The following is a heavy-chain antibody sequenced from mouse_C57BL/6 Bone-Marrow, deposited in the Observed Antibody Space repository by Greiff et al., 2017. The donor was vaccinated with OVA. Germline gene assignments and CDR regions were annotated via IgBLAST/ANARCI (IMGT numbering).Heavy chain of an antibody. D-gene: IGHD4-1*01. J-gene: IGHJ2*01. CDR1: GYTFTDYE. Sequence: QVQLKQSGAELVRPGASVTLSCKASGYTFTDYEMHWVKQTPVHGLEWIGAIDPETGGTAYNQKFKGKAILTADKSSSTAYMELRSLTSEDSAVYYCTRPGGNYFDYWGQGTTLTVSS. V-gene: IGHV1-15*01. CDR2: IDPETGGT. CDR3: TRPGGNYFDY.